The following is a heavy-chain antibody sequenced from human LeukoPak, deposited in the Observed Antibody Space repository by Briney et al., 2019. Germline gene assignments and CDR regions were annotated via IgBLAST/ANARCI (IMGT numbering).Heavy chain of an antibody. CDR1: GYTFTSYG. V-gene: IGHV1-18*01. Sequence: GASVTVSCKASGYTFTSYGISWVRQAPGQGIEWMGWISAYDGNTNYRQKLQGRVTMTADTSTSKAYMELRSLRSDDTAVYYCASYGIVVAWGAFDIWGQGTMVTVSS. J-gene: IGHJ3*02. CDR3: ASYGIVVAWGAFDI. CDR2: ISAYDGNT. D-gene: IGHD3-22*01.